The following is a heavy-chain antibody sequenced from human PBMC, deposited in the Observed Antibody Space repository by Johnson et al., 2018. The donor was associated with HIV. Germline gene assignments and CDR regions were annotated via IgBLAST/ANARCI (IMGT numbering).Heavy chain of an antibody. D-gene: IGHD3-16*01. Sequence: EVQLVESGGGLVQPGGSLRLSCAASGFTVSSNYMSWVRQAPGKGLEWVSIIYSSGSTYYADSVKGRFTISRDNSKDTLYLEMNSLRAEDTAVYYCARDYETIWGQGTMVTVSS. CDR3: ARDYETI. CDR2: IYSSGST. CDR1: GFTVSSNY. V-gene: IGHV3-66*02. J-gene: IGHJ3*02.